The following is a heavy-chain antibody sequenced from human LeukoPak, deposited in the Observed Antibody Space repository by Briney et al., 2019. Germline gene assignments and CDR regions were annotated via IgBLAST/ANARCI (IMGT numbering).Heavy chain of an antibody. CDR1: EFLFNHYW. V-gene: IGHV3-7*01. D-gene: IGHD3-10*01. CDR3: AREREFDLWEVFDK. CDR2: INQDGSEK. J-gene: IGHJ4*02. Sequence: GGSLRLSCAASEFLFNHYWMSWVRQAPGKGLEWVANINQDGSEKFYVDSAMGRFTISRDNAKNSLYLQMNSLRAGDTAVYYCAREREFDLWEVFDKWGQGTLVTVSS.